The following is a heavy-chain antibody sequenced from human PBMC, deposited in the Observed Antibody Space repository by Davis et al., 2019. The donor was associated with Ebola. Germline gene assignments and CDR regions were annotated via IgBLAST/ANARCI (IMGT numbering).Heavy chain of an antibody. J-gene: IGHJ4*02. CDR3: ARGSLSDSSPIDY. CDR1: RGSISSGSYY. V-gene: IGHV4-39*01. D-gene: IGHD3-22*01. CDR2: IYYRGST. Sequence: SETLSLTCTVSRGSISSGSYYWGWIRHPLGKGLEGIGRIYYRGSTYYNPSLQSRVTISVDTSKNQFSLKLNSVTATDTAVYYCARGSLSDSSPIDYWGQGTLVTVSS.